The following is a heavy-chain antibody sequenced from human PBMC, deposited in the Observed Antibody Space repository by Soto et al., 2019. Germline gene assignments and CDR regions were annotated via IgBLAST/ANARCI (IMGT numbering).Heavy chain of an antibody. CDR3: ARHPSDFWFDP. Sequence: QLQLQESGPGLVKPSGTLSLTCTVSGGSISSSSYFWGWIRQPPGKGLEWIGSIYYSGSTYYNPSLKGRVTVSVDTSKNQFSLKLSSVTAADTAVYYCARHPSDFWFDPWGQGTLVTVSS. V-gene: IGHV4-39*01. J-gene: IGHJ5*02. D-gene: IGHD2-21*02. CDR1: GGSISSSSYF. CDR2: IYYSGST.